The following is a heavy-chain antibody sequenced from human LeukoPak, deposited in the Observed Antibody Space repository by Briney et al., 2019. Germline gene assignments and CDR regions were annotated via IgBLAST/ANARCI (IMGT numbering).Heavy chain of an antibody. CDR3: ARGLIVVVVAREKNWFDP. V-gene: IGHV1-46*01. CDR2: INPRGGST. Sequence: ASAKVSCKASGYTLTSYYMRWVPPAPGQGRGWVGIINPRGGSTSHGQQFQGRVPMTRDTSTSTVYVELTSLRSEGTAVYYCARGLIVVVVAREKNWFDPWGEGTLVTVSS. CDR1: GYTLTSYY. D-gene: IGHD2-15*01. J-gene: IGHJ5*02.